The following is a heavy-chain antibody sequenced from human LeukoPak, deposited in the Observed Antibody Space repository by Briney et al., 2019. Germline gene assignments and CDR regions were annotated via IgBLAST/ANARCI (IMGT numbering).Heavy chain of an antibody. V-gene: IGHV1-2*04. CDR1: GYTFTGYY. Sequence: GASVKVSCKASGYTFTGYYMHWVRQAPGQGLEWMGWINPNSGGTNYAQKFQGWVTMTRDTSISTAYMELSRLRSDDTAVYYCARHYYDSSGYYYFDYRGQGTLVTVSS. D-gene: IGHD3-22*01. CDR2: INPNSGGT. CDR3: ARHYYDSSGYYYFDY. J-gene: IGHJ4*02.